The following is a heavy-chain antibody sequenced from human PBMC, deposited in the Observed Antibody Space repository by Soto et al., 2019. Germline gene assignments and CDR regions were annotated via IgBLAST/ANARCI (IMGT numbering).Heavy chain of an antibody. Sequence: PSETLSLACNVSAASIYTYYWNCIRQSPGKVLEWIGYISDGGRTNYTPSLESRVTISLDTSKKQVSLKLSSVRAADTARYFCARYRSSSICPEDNYFALEVWGQGTTVTVSS. CDR1: AASIYTYY. CDR2: ISDGGRT. D-gene: IGHD2-2*01. J-gene: IGHJ6*02. CDR3: ARYRSSSICPEDNYFALEV. V-gene: IGHV4-59*01.